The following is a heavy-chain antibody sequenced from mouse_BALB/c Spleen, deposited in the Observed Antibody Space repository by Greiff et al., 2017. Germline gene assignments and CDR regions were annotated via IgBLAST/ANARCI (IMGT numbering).Heavy chain of an antibody. J-gene: IGHJ1*01. CDR2: ISYDGSN. Sequence: EVKLVESGPGLVKPSQSLSLTCSVTGYSITSGYYWNWIRQFPGNKLEWMGYISYDGSNNYNPSLKNRISITRDTSKNQFFLKLNSVTTEDTATYYCARGFRYFDVWGAGTTVTVSS. CDR1: GYSITSGYY. CDR3: ARGFRYFDV. V-gene: IGHV3-6*02.